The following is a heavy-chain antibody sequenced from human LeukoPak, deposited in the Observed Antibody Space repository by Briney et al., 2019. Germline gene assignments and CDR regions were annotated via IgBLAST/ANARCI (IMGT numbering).Heavy chain of an antibody. CDR3: ARHGGSYSFDY. V-gene: IGHV4-59*08. J-gene: IGHJ4*02. D-gene: IGHD3-10*01. Sequence: SETLSLTCSVSGGSISGYYWSWLRQPPGKGLEWIGFITYSGSTNYDPSLKSRVTMSVDTSKNQFSLKLSSVTAADAAVYYCARHGGSYSFDYWGQGTLVTVSS. CDR2: ITYSGST. CDR1: GGSISGYY.